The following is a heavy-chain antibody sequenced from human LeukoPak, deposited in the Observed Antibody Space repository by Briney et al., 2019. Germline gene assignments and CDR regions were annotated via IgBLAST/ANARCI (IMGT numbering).Heavy chain of an antibody. J-gene: IGHJ4*02. CDR2: IYYSGST. CDR1: GGSISSGGYY. D-gene: IGHD5-18*01. CDR3: ARDESGYSYGYAY. Sequence: SETLSLTCTVSGGSISSGGYYWSWIRQHPGKGLEWIGYIYYSGSTYYNPSLKSRVTISVDKSKNQFSLKLSSVTAADTAVYYCARDESGYSYGYAYWGQGTLVTVSS. V-gene: IGHV4-31*03.